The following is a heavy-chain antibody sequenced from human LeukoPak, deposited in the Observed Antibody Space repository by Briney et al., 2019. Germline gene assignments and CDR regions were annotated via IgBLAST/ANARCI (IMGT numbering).Heavy chain of an antibody. CDR2: IIPIFGTA. D-gene: IGHD6-6*01. CDR1: GGTFSSYA. J-gene: IGHJ4*02. V-gene: IGHV1-69*13. Sequence: SVKVSCKASGGTFSSYAISWVRQAPGQGLEWMGGIIPIFGTANYAQKFQGRVTITADESTSTAYMELSSLRSKDTAVYYCARGTEEYSSSLFYYWGQGTLVTVSS. CDR3: ARGTEEYSSSLFYY.